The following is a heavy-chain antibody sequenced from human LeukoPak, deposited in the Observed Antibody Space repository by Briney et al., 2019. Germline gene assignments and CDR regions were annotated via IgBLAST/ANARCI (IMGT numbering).Heavy chain of an antibody. CDR1: GFTFSSYS. D-gene: IGHD3-3*01. CDR2: ISSSSSYI. J-gene: IGHJ4*02. Sequence: GGSLRLSCAASGFTFSSYSMNWVRQAPGKGLEWVSSISSSSSYIYYADSVKGRFTISRDNAKNSLYLQMNSLRAEDTAVYYCAKGADFWSGYHPSWGQGTLVTVSS. V-gene: IGHV3-21*04. CDR3: AKGADFWSGYHPS.